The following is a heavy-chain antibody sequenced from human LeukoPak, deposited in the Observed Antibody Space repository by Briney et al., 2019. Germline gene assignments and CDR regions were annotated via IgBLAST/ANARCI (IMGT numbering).Heavy chain of an antibody. CDR2: IFYSGNT. Sequence: SETLSLTCTLSGGSITNSAYYWGWIRQPPGTGLRWIGSIFYSGNTYYNPSLKSRVTISVDTSKNQFSLKLTSVTAADTAVYYCARHGCGSKSCLDYWGQGTLLTVSS. CDR1: GGSITNSAYY. CDR3: ARHGCGSKSCLDY. D-gene: IGHD2-2*01. V-gene: IGHV4-39*01. J-gene: IGHJ4*02.